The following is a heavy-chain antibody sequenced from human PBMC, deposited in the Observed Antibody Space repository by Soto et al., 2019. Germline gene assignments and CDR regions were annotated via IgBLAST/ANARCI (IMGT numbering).Heavy chain of an antibody. Sequence: GGSLRLSGAACGFTFSRSSMTWVRQAPGQGLEWVPSVSSSSSQIYYADSVKGRFTISRDNADNSLYLHINSLTADDTALYCCARRPSDYAVVVPAALDVWRQGTTVTVSS. CDR1: GFTFSRSS. CDR3: ARRPSDYAVVVPAALDV. D-gene: IGHD2-2*01. J-gene: IGHJ6*02. CDR2: VSSSSSQI. V-gene: IGHV3-21*01.